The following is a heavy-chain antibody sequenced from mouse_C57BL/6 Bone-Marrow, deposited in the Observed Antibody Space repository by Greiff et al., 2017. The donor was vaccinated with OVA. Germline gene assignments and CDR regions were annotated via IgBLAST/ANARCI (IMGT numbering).Heavy chain of an antibody. CDR3: ARVTIYGSRRYFDV. CDR1: GYTFTDYY. D-gene: IGHD1-1*01. Sequence: EVQLQQSGPELVKPGASVKISCKASGYTFTDYYMNWVKQSHGKSLEWIGDINPNNGGTSYNQKFKGKATLTVDKSSSTAYMELRSLTSEDSAVYYCARVTIYGSRRYFDVWGTGTTVTVSS. CDR2: INPNNGGT. V-gene: IGHV1-26*01. J-gene: IGHJ1*03.